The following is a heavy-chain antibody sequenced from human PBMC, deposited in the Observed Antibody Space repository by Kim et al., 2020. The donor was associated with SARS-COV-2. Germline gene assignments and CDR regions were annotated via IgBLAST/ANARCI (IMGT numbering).Heavy chain of an antibody. V-gene: IGHV3-53*01. CDR3: ARDVGSGWSGPWDF. D-gene: IGHD6-19*01. J-gene: IGHJ4*02. CDR2: IYSGGRT. CDR1: GFTVSSYY. Sequence: GGSLRLSCAASGFTVSSYYINWVRQAPGKGLEWVSVIYSGGRTDYADSVKGRFTISGDNSKNSVHLQMNSLRDEDTAVYYCARDVGSGWSGPWDFWGQGPRVTVSS.